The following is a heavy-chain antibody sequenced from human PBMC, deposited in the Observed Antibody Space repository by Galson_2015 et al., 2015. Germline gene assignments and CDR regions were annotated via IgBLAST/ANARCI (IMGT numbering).Heavy chain of an antibody. D-gene: IGHD5-12*01. J-gene: IGHJ4*02. V-gene: IGHV3-23*01. Sequence: SLRLSCAASGFTFSNEYMSWVRQTPGKGLQWLAAISASGGSTYYADSVKGRFSISRDNSQNTLFLQLSSLRAEDTAVYYCTKGRGGYDFFAYWGPGTLVAVSS. CDR2: ISASGGST. CDR1: GFTFSNEY. CDR3: TKGRGGYDFFAY.